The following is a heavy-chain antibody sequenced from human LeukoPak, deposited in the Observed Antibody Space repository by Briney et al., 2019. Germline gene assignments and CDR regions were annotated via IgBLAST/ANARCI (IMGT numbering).Heavy chain of an antibody. J-gene: IGHJ5*02. V-gene: IGHV1-18*01. Sequence: ASVKVSCEASGYTFTSYGISWVRQAPGQGLEWMGWIGAYNGNTNYAQKLQGRVTMTTDTSTSTAYMELRSLRSDDTAVYYCARSTPQLWLAPGKFDPWGQGTLVTVSS. CDR3: ARSTPQLWLAPGKFDP. CDR2: IGAYNGNT. D-gene: IGHD5-18*01. CDR1: GYTFTSYG.